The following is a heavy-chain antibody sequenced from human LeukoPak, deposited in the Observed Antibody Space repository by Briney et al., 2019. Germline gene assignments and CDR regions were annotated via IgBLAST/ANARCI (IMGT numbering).Heavy chain of an antibody. CDR2: IYYTGST. V-gene: IGHV4-39*01. J-gene: IGHJ4*02. Sequence: PSETLSLTCTVSAGSIGSSSYYWAWVRQPPGKGLEWIGTIYYTGSTYYNPSLKSRVTISVDTSKNQFSLKLSSVTAADTAVYYCARHENWGGPDYWGQGTLVTVSS. D-gene: IGHD7-27*01. CDR1: AGSIGSSSYY. CDR3: ARHENWGGPDY.